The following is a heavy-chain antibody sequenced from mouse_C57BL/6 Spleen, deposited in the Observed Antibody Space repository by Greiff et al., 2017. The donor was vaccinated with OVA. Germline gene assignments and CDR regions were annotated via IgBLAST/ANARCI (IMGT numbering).Heavy chain of an antibody. J-gene: IGHJ2*01. Sequence: QVQLQQSDAELVKPGASVKISCKVSGYTFTDHTIHWMKQRPEQGLEWIGNIYPRDGSTKYNEKFKGRATLTADKSYSTAYMLLNSLTSEDSAVYFCARYGPYYFDYWGQGTTLTVSS. CDR2: IYPRDGST. CDR3: ARYGPYYFDY. V-gene: IGHV1-78*01. CDR1: GYTFTDHT. D-gene: IGHD1-2*01.